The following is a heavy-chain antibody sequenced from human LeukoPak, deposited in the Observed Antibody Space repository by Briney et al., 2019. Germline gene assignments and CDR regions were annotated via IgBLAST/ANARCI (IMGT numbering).Heavy chain of an antibody. Sequence: GGSLRLSCAASGFTFSDYYMTWIRQAPGKGLEWVSYISSSSNNIHYANSVRGRFTISRDNAKNSVYLQMNSLRAEDTAVYYCAGLSIAAPAGYWGQGTLVTVSS. CDR3: AGLSIAAPAGY. J-gene: IGHJ4*02. CDR1: GFTFSDYY. CDR2: ISSSSNNI. D-gene: IGHD6-13*01. V-gene: IGHV3-11*04.